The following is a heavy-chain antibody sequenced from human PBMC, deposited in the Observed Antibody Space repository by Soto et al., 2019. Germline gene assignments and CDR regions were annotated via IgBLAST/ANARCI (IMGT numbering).Heavy chain of an antibody. CDR3: ARVCGSGLYYFDS. CDR2: IYDSGST. Sequence: PAGTLYITCTVSGGSVSSGTYYWSWLRQPPGKGLEWIGYIYDSGSTNYNPSLKSRVTISVDMSKNQFSLKLSSVTAADTAVYYCARVCGSGLYYFDSWGQGTLVTVSS. J-gene: IGHJ4*02. D-gene: IGHD3-10*01. CDR1: GGSVSSGTYY. V-gene: IGHV4-61*01.